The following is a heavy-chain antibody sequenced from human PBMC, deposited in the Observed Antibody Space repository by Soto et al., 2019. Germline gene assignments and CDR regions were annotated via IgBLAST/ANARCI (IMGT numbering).Heavy chain of an antibody. CDR2: IGGEEGDT. CDR1: GYTFTNYG. Sequence: ASVKVSCKASGYTFTNYGVSWVRQAPGQGLEWMGWIGGEEGDTNYAQKLQGRVTFTRDTSTSTAYMELSSLRSEDTAVYYCARDDNSGDYYDSSGYYDPGAFDIWGQGTMVTVSS. D-gene: IGHD3-22*01. CDR3: ARDDNSGDYYDSSGYYDPGAFDI. V-gene: IGHV1-18*01. J-gene: IGHJ3*02.